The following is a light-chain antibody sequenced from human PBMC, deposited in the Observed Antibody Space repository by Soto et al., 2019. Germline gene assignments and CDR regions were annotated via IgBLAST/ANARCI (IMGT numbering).Light chain of an antibody. CDR1: SSDIGGYNY. CDR2: EVS. Sequence: QSALTQPASVSGSPGQSITFCCTGTSSDIGGYNYVSWYQQHPGKAPKLMIYEVSNRPSGVSDRFSGSKSGNMASLTISGLQAEDEADYYCTSYTSSTTNSVFGTGTKVTVL. J-gene: IGLJ1*01. CDR3: TSYTSSTTNSV. V-gene: IGLV2-14*01.